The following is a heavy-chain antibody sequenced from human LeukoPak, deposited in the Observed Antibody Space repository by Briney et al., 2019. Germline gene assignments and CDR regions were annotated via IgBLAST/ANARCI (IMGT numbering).Heavy chain of an antibody. J-gene: IGHJ6*02. V-gene: IGHV1-69*04. CDR2: IIPILGIA. CDR3: ARWVGDILTARKTSYYYYGMDV. Sequence: ASVKVSCKASGGTFSSYAISWVRQAPGQGLEWMGRIIPILGIANYAQKSQGRVTITADKSTSTAYMELSSLRSEDTAVYYCARWVGDILTARKTSYYYYGMDVWGQGTTVTVSS. CDR1: GGTFSSYA. D-gene: IGHD3-9*01.